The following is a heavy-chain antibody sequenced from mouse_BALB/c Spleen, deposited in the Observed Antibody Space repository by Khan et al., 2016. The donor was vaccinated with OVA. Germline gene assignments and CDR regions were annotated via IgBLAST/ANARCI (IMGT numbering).Heavy chain of an antibody. CDR2: IDPFSGGT. CDR3: ARHVFVAWFTY. Sequence: VQLKQSGPELMKPGASVKISCKASGYSFTSYYIHWMMQSHGKSLEWIGYIDPFSGGTTYNQKFKGQATLTVDKSSSTAYILLSNLTSADSAVYYCARHVFVAWFTYWGQGTLVTVSA. V-gene: IGHV1S135*01. J-gene: IGHJ3*01. CDR1: GYSFTSYY.